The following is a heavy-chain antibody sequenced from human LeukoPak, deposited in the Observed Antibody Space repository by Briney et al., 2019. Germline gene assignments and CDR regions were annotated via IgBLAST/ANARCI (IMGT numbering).Heavy chain of an antibody. CDR3: ARVGAYDSSGYYPPQDY. CDR1: GFTFSSYS. Sequence: GGSLRLSCAASGFTFSSYSMNWVRQAPGKGLEWVSSISSSSSYIYYADSVKGRFTISRDNAKNSLYLQMNSLGAEDTAVYYCARVGAYDSSGYYPPQDYWGQGTLVTVSS. J-gene: IGHJ4*02. D-gene: IGHD3-22*01. CDR2: ISSSSSYI. V-gene: IGHV3-21*01.